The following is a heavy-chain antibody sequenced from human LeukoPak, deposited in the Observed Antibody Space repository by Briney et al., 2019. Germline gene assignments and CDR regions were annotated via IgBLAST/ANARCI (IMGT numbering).Heavy chain of an antibody. Sequence: ASVKVSCKSSGGTFSSYAISWVRQAPGQGLEWMGWISAYNGNTNYAQKLQGRVTMTTDTSTSTAYMELRSLRSDDTAVYYCARVSTMVRGVITNDYWGQGTLVTVSS. CDR3: ARVSTMVRGVITNDY. D-gene: IGHD3-10*01. V-gene: IGHV1-18*01. J-gene: IGHJ4*02. CDR1: GGTFSSYA. CDR2: ISAYNGNT.